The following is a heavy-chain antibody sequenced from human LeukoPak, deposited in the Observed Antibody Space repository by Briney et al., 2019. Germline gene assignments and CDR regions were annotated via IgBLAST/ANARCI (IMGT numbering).Heavy chain of an antibody. V-gene: IGHV4-59*01. Sequence: PSETLSLTCTVSGGSISSYYWSWIRQPPGKGLEWIGYIYYSGSTNYNPSLKSRVTISVDTSKNRFSLKLSSVTAADTAVYYCARDWGRDGYNYWYFDYWGQGTLVTVSS. CDR3: ARDWGRDGYNYWYFDY. CDR2: IYYSGST. CDR1: GGSISSYY. D-gene: IGHD5-24*01. J-gene: IGHJ4*02.